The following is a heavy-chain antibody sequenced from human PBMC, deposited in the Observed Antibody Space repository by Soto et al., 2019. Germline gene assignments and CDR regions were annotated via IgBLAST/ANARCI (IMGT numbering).Heavy chain of an antibody. V-gene: IGHV3-23*01. CDR1: GFTFTTSC. J-gene: IGHJ4*02. CDR3: ATERHCSSDAYPAGE. CDR2: IGPNPANT. Sequence: GGSLRLSCAASGFTFTTSCMLWVRQPPGEGREWVSAIGPNPANTKYTNSVKGRFTISRDNSKNTVFLQMSSLRAEDTAPYYCATERHCSSDAYPAGEWGQGTLVTVSS. D-gene: IGHD2-2*01.